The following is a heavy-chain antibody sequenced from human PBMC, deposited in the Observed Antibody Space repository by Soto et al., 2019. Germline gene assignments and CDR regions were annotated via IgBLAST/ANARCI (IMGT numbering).Heavy chain of an antibody. CDR3: ATFPGY. V-gene: IGHV1-3*01. CDR2: INAGNSDT. J-gene: IGHJ4*02. CDR1: GYTFTSYA. Sequence: ASVKVSCKASGYTFTSYAMHWVRQAPGQRLEWMGWINAGNSDTTYSQKFQGRVTITRDTSASTAYMELSSLRSEDTAVYYCATFPGYWGQGTLVTVSS. D-gene: IGHD3-16*01.